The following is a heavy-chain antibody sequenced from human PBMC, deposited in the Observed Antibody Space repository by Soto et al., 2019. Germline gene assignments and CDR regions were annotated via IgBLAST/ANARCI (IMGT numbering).Heavy chain of an antibody. CDR1: GGTFSSYA. J-gene: IGHJ6*02. CDR2: IIPIFGTA. CDR3: ASLDHCSSTSCYPSGYGMDV. D-gene: IGHD2-2*01. V-gene: IGHV1-69*13. Sequence: SVKVSCKASGGTFSSYAISWVRQAPGQGLEWMGGIIPIFGTANYAQKFQGRVTITADESTSTAYMELSSLRSEDTAVYYCASLDHCSSTSCYPSGYGMDVWGQGTTVTVSS.